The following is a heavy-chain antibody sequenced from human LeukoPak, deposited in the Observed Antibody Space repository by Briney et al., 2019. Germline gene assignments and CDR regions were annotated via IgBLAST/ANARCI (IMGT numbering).Heavy chain of an antibody. CDR3: ARGDRVRQHYYYMDV. J-gene: IGHJ6*03. Sequence: SETLSLTCTVSGGSISSYYWSWIRQPPGKGLEWIGEINHRGSTNYNPSLKSRVTISVDTSKNKFSLKLSSVPAAVTAVYYCARGDRVRQHYYYMDVWGKGTTVTVSS. CDR1: GGSISSYY. V-gene: IGHV4-34*01. D-gene: IGHD6-6*01. CDR2: INHRGST.